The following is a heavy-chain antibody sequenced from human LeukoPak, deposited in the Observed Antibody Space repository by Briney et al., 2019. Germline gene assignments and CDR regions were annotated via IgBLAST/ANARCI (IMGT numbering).Heavy chain of an antibody. CDR3: AREWDTSSFDPRASGDY. D-gene: IGHD3-9*01. CDR1: GGSISSSNW. Sequence: PSGTLSLTCAVSGGSISSSNWWSWVRQPPGKGLEWIGEIYHSGNSNYSPSLESRVTIAVDKSKNQFSLKVRSVTAADTAVYYCAREWDTSSFDPRASGDYWGQGTPVTVSS. CDR2: IYHSGNS. V-gene: IGHV4-4*02. J-gene: IGHJ4*02.